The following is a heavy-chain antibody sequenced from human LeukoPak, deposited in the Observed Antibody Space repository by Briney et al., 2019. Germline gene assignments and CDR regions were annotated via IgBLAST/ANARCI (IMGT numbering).Heavy chain of an antibody. CDR3: ARSHPPYDYVWGSSDH. J-gene: IGHJ4*02. Sequence: GGSLRLSCAASGFTFSSYAMHWVRQAPGKGLEWVAVISYDGSNKYYADSVKGRFTISGDNSKNTLYLQMNSLRAEDTAVYYCARSHPPYDYVWGSSDHWGQGTLVTVSS. CDR1: GFTFSSYA. CDR2: ISYDGSNK. D-gene: IGHD3-16*01. V-gene: IGHV3-30*04.